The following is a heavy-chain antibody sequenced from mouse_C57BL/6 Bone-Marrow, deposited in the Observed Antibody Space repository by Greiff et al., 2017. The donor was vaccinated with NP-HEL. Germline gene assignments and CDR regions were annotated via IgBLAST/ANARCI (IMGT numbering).Heavy chain of an antibody. CDR2: IYPGDGDT. CDR1: GYAFTSYW. Sequence: VQLQESGAELVKPGASVKISCKASGYAFTSYWMNWVKQRPGKGLEWIGEIYPGDGDTNYNRKFKGKATLTADKSSSTAYMQLSSLTSEDSAVYFCARRWLLLFDGWGKGTSVTVSS. J-gene: IGHJ1*03. D-gene: IGHD2-3*01. V-gene: IGHV1-80*01. CDR3: ARRWLLLFDG.